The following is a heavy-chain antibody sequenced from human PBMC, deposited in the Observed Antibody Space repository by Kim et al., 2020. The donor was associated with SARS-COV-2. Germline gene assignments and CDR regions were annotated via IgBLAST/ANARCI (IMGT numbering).Heavy chain of an antibody. CDR1: GFFFRAFG. CDR3: AKDSRRKVTNPEYYNGMAV. V-gene: IGHV3-30*18. J-gene: IGHJ6*02. D-gene: IGHD2-21*02. CDR2: ISNDGSDA. Sequence: GGSLRLSCAASGFFFRAFGMHWVRQAPGKGLEWMAGISNDGSDAYYADSVKGRFTISRDNSKDTLYLEMNSLKGEDTAVYYCAKDSRRKVTNPEYYNGMAVWGQGTTVIVSS.